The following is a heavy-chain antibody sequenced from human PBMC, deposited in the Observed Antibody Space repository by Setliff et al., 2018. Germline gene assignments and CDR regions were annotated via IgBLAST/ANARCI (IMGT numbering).Heavy chain of an antibody. J-gene: IGHJ6*03. D-gene: IGHD4-4*01. Sequence: PSETLSLTCTVSGGSISSYYWSWIRQPAGKGLEWIGRIYTSGSTNYNPSLKSRVTMSVDTSKNQFPLKLSSVTAADTAVYYCARVSTVTTWPYYYYMDVWGKGTTVTVSS. CDR3: ARVSTVTTWPYYYYMDV. CDR1: GGSISSYY. CDR2: IYTSGST. V-gene: IGHV4-4*07.